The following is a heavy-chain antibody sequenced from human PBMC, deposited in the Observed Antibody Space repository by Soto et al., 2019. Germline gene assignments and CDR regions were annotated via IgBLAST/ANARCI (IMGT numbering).Heavy chain of an antibody. Sequence: SETLSLTCTVSGGSISSSSYYWGWIRQPPGKGLEWIGSIYYSGSTYYNPSLKSRVTISVDTSKNQFSLKLSSVTAADTAVYYCARDYLRDGYINDAFEIWGQGTMVTVSS. CDR2: IYYSGST. CDR1: GGSISSSSYY. CDR3: ARDYLRDGYINDAFEI. V-gene: IGHV4-39*02. J-gene: IGHJ3*02. D-gene: IGHD5-12*01.